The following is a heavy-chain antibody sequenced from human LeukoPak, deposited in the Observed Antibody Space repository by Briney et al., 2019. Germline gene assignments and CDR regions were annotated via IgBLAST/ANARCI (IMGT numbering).Heavy chain of an antibody. Sequence: GGSLRLSCAASGFTFSSYEMNWVRQAPGKGLEWVSYISSSGSTIYYADSVKGRFTISRDKAKNSLYLQMNSLRAEDTAVYYCLAGYDILTGYYDAYYYYGMDVWGKGTTVTVSS. V-gene: IGHV3-48*03. CDR3: LAGYDILTGYYDAYYYYGMDV. CDR1: GFTFSSYE. J-gene: IGHJ6*04. CDR2: ISSSGSTI. D-gene: IGHD3-9*01.